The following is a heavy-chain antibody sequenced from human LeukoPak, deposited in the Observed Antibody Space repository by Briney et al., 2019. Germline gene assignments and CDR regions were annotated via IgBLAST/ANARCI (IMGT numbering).Heavy chain of an antibody. J-gene: IGHJ5*02. CDR2: ISYDGANQ. D-gene: IGHD3-10*01. V-gene: IGHV3-30*04. CDR3: ARDVGPHGSGSYYNRRTNWFDP. Sequence: PGGSLRLSCAASGFTFSSYAMNWVRQAPGKGLEWVAVISYDGANQYYADSVKGRFTISRDHSNDTLYLQMNSLRAEDTAIYYCARDVGPHGSGSYYNRRTNWFDPWGQGTLVTVSS. CDR1: GFTFSSYA.